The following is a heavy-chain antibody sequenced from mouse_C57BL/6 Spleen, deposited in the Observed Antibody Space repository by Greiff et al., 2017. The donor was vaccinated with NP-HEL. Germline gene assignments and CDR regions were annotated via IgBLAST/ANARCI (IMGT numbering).Heavy chain of an antibody. CDR3: AFGLGSSYVYAMDY. CDR2: IYPRSGNT. D-gene: IGHD1-1*01. V-gene: IGHV1-81*01. J-gene: IGHJ4*01. Sequence: QVQLQQSGAELARPGASVKLSCKASGYTFTSYGISWVKQRTGQGLEWIGEIYPRSGNTYYNEKFKGKATLTADKSSSTAYMELRSLTSEDSAVYFCAFGLGSSYVYAMDYWGQGTSVTVSS. CDR1: GYTFTSYG.